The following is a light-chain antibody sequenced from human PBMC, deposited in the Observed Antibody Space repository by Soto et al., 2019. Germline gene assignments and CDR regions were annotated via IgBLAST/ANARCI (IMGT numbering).Light chain of an antibody. Sequence: QSVLTQPASVSGSPGQSITISCTGTSGDIGANNYVSWYQHHPGKAPKILIYEAANRPSGISPRFSGSKSGNTASLTISGLQAEDEADYFCTSYTSASTLVFGGGTKLTVL. CDR3: TSYTSASTLV. V-gene: IGLV2-14*01. CDR2: EAA. CDR1: SGDIGANNY. J-gene: IGLJ2*01.